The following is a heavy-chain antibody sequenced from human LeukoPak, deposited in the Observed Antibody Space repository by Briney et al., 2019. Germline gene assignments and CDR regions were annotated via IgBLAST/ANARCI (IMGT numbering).Heavy chain of an antibody. D-gene: IGHD3-22*01. Sequence: RGSLKLPRAAPGFPLSRYWMNWVRQAPRKGLEWVANIKQDGSEKYYVDSVKGRFTISRDNAKNTLYLQMNSLRAEDTAVYYCARSRYYYDSRKTGDYFDYWGQGTLVTVSS. CDR1: GFPLSRYW. CDR2: IKQDGSEK. V-gene: IGHV3-7*01. J-gene: IGHJ4*02. CDR3: ARSRYYYDSRKTGDYFDY.